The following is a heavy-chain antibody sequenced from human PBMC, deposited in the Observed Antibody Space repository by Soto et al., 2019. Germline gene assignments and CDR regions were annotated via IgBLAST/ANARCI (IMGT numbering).Heavy chain of an antibody. J-gene: IGHJ3*02. V-gene: IGHV4-31*03. Sequence: QVQLQESGPGPVQPSQTLSLTCTVSGGSISSGGYFWSWIRQHPGKGLEWIGSIYYSGSTYCNPSLKSRITISVDTSKNQFSLQLSSVTAADTAVYYCARGVAIWGQGTMVTVSS. CDR1: GGSISSGGYF. CDR3: ARGVAI. D-gene: IGHD2-15*01. CDR2: IYYSGST.